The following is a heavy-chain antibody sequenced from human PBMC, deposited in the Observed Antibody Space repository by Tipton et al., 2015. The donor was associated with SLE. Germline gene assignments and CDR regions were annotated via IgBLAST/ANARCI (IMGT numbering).Heavy chain of an antibody. J-gene: IGHJ5*02. D-gene: IGHD6-13*01. V-gene: IGHV4-4*07. CDR1: GGSISSYY. CDR2: IYTSGST. CDR3: ARDRGSSWHNWFDP. Sequence: TLSLTCTVSGGSISSYYWSWIRQPAGKGLEWIGRIYTSGSTNYNPSLKSRVTMSVDTSKNQFSLKLSSVTAADTAVYYCARDRGSSWHNWFDPWGQGTLVTVSS.